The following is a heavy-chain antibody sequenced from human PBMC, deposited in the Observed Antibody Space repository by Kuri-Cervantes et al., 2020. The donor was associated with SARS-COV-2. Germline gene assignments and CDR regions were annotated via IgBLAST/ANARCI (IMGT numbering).Heavy chain of an antibody. Sequence: EGSLRLSCAASGFTFSSYAMSWVRQAPGEGLEWVSAISGSGGSTYYADSVKGRFTISRDNSKNTLYLQMNSLRAEDTAVYYCALARTSWDWFDPWGQGTLVTVSS. CDR3: ALARTSWDWFDP. D-gene: IGHD2-2*01. V-gene: IGHV3-23*01. CDR1: GFTFSSYA. J-gene: IGHJ5*02. CDR2: ISGSGGST.